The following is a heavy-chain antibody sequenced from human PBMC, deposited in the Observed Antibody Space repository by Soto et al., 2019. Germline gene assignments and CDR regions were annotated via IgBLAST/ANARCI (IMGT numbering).Heavy chain of an antibody. Sequence: QITLKESGPTLVKPTQTLTLTCTFSGFSLSTSGVGVGWIRQPPGKALEWLALIYWDDDKRYSPSLKSRLTITKDTSKNQVVLTMTNMDPVDTATCYCAHSYSGSYFFDYWGQGTLVTVSS. CDR1: GFSLSTSGVG. J-gene: IGHJ4*02. CDR2: IYWDDDK. D-gene: IGHD1-26*01. CDR3: AHSYSGSYFFDY. V-gene: IGHV2-5*02.